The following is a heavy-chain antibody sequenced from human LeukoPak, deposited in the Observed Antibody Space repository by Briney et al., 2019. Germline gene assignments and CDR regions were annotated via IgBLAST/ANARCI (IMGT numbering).Heavy chain of an antibody. D-gene: IGHD3-22*01. Sequence: GRSLRLSCAASGFTLSSYGTHWVRQAPGKGLEWVAVIWYDGSNKYYADSVKGRFTISRDNSKNTLYLQMNSLRAEDTAVYYCARDSYYYDSSGYSDYWGQGTLVTVSS. J-gene: IGHJ4*02. V-gene: IGHV3-33*01. CDR2: IWYDGSNK. CDR3: ARDSYYYDSSGYSDY. CDR1: GFTLSSYG.